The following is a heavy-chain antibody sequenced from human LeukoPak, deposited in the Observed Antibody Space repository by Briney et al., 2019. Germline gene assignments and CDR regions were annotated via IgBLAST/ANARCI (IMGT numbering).Heavy chain of an antibody. J-gene: IGHJ4*02. CDR2: ISYDGSNK. CDR3: ARAVADYFDY. Sequence: XSXXGMXXVXXAXXKGVEWVAVISYDGSNKYYADSVKGRFTISRDNSKNTLYLQMNSLRAEDTAVYYCARAVADYFDYWGQGTLVTVSS. CDR1: XSXXG. D-gene: IGHD6-19*01. V-gene: IGHV3-30*03.